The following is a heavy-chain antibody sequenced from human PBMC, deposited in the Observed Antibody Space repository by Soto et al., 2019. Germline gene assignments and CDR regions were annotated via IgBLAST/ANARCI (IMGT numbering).Heavy chain of an antibody. CDR3: ARLEDILSDQEFEH. CDR1: GYSFTNYS. Sequence: GASLKISCKPSGYSFTNYSIIFVRQLPGKSLGWMGRIDPMDSYTNYSPSLEVHGTISDDEASSTAYLQWSSLKASDTDVYYCARLEDILSDQEFEHWG. V-gene: IGHV5-10-1*01. J-gene: IGHJ1*01. CDR2: IDPMDSYT. D-gene: IGHD3-9*01.